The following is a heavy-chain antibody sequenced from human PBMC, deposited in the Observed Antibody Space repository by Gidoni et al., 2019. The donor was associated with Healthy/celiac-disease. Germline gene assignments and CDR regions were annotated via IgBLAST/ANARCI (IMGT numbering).Heavy chain of an antibody. V-gene: IGHV3-66*01. D-gene: IGHD2-2*01. Sequence: EVQLVESGGGLVQPGGSLRLSCAASGFTVSSNYMSWVRQAPGKGLEWVSVIYSGGSTYYADSVKGRFTISRDNSKNTLYLQMNSLRAEDTAVYYCARGGYCSSTSCFAAGYYGMDVWGQGTTVTVSS. CDR1: GFTVSSNY. CDR3: ARGGYCSSTSCFAAGYYGMDV. J-gene: IGHJ6*02. CDR2: IYSGGST.